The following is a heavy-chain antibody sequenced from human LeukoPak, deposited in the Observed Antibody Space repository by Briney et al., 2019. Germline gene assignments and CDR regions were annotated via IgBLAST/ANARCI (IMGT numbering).Heavy chain of an antibody. CDR3: ARVRAYSSGWNFDY. CDR1: GYTFTEYY. CDR2: INPNRGAT. V-gene: IGHV1-2*02. J-gene: IGHJ4*02. Sequence: ASVKVSCKASGYTFTEYYMHWVRQAPGQGLEWMGWINPNRGATKYAQKFQGRVTMTRDTSISTLYMELSRPRSDDTAVYYCARVRAYSSGWNFDYWGQGTLVTVSS. D-gene: IGHD6-19*01.